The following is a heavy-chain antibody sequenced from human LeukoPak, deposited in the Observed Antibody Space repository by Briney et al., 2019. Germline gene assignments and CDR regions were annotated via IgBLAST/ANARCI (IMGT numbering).Heavy chain of an antibody. CDR2: IRYDGSNK. J-gene: IGHJ3*02. D-gene: IGHD2-15*01. V-gene: IGHV3-30*02. CDR3: AKGYCSGGSCYHDAFDI. Sequence: PGGSLRLSCAASGFTFSSYGMHWVRQAPGKGLEWVAFIRYDGSNKYYADSVKGRFTISRDNSKNTLYLQMNSLRAEEPAVYYCAKGYCSGGSCYHDAFDIWGQGTMVTVSS. CDR1: GFTFSSYG.